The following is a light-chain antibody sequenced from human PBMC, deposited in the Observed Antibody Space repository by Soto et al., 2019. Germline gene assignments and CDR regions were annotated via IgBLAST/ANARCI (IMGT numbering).Light chain of an antibody. J-gene: IGLJ1*01. Sequence: QSVLTRAASVSGSPGQSISISCTGTSSDVGSYNLVSWCQHHPGKAPKLMIYEVSKRPSGVSNRFSGSKSGNTASLTISGLQAEDEADYYCCSYAGSSTLVFGTGTKVTVL. CDR3: CSYAGSSTLV. V-gene: IGLV2-23*02. CDR1: SSDVGSYNL. CDR2: EVS.